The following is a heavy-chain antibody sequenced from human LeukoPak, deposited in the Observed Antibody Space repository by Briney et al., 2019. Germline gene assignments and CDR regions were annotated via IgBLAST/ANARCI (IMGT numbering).Heavy chain of an antibody. CDR3: ARPPVGEDAFDI. J-gene: IGHJ3*02. V-gene: IGHV3-23*01. CDR2: ISGSGGST. D-gene: IGHD1-26*01. CDR1: GFTFSSYA. Sequence: GGSLRLSCAASGFTFSSYAMSWVRQAPGKGLEWVSAISGSGGSTYYADSVKGRFTISRDNSKNTLYLQMNSLRAEDTAVYYCARPPVGEDAFDIWGQGTMVTVSS.